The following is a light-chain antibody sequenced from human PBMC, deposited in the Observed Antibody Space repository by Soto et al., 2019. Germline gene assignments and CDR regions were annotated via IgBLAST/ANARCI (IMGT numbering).Light chain of an antibody. CDR2: EVS. Sequence: QSALTQPASVSGSPGQSITIPCTGASSDVGSYNLVSWYQQHPGKAPKLMIYEVSRRPSGISNRFSGSKSGNTASLTISGLQVEDEAYYYGCSYAGSPTFVIFGGGTKVTVL. CDR1: SSDVGSYNL. V-gene: IGLV2-23*02. CDR3: CSYAGSPTFVI. J-gene: IGLJ2*01.